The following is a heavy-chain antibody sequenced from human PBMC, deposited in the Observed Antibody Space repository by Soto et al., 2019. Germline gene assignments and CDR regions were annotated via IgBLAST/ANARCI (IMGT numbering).Heavy chain of an antibody. J-gene: IGHJ3*02. CDR3: AREDVLLWFWQLYGAFDI. D-gene: IGHD3-10*01. V-gene: IGHV3-21*01. CDR2: ISSSSSYI. CDR1: AFTFSSYS. Sequence: EVQLVESGGGLVKPGGSLRLSCAASAFTFSSYSMNWVRQAPGKGLEWVSSISSSSSYIYYADSVRGRFTISRDNAKNSMYLQINSLRAEDTAVYYCAREDVLLWFWQLYGAFDIWGQGTMVTVSS.